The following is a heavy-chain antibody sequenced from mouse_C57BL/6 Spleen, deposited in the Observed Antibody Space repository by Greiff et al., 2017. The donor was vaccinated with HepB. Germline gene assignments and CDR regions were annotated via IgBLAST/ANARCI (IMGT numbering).Heavy chain of an antibody. J-gene: IGHJ4*01. CDR1: GYTFTSYW. V-gene: IGHV1-50*01. CDR3: ARSGGFHYAMDY. Sequence: QVQLQQSGAELVKPGASVKLSCKASGYTFTSYWMQWVKQRPGQGLEWIGEIDPSDSYTNYNQKFKGKATLTVDTSSSTAYMQLSSLTSEDSAVYYCARSGGFHYAMDYWGQGTSVTVSS. D-gene: IGHD3-1*01. CDR2: IDPSDSYT.